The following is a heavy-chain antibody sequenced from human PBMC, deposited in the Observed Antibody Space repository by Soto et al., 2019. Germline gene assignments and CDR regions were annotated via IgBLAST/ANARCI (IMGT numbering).Heavy chain of an antibody. V-gene: IGHV6-1*01. CDR1: GDSVSSNSAS. D-gene: IGHD2-2*02. CDR3: ARDLLRSIVVVPAAITTVVYYYYGMDV. Sequence: PSQTLSLTCAISGDSVSSNSASWNWIRQSPSRGLEWLGRTYYRSKWYNDYAVSVKSRITINPDTSKNQFSLQLNSVTPGDTAVYYCARDLLRSIVVVPAAITTVVYYYYGMDVWGQGTTVTVSS. CDR2: TYYRSKWYN. J-gene: IGHJ6*02.